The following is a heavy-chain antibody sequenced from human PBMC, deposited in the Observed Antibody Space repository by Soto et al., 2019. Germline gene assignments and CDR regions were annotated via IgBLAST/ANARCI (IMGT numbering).Heavy chain of an antibody. CDR3: SRGSLMSVVTPQGGLMLFDI. D-gene: IGHD2-21*02. V-gene: IGHV1-46*01. Sequence: GASVKVSCKASGYTFTSYYMHWVRQAPGQGLEWMGIINTSGGSTSYAQKLQGRVTMTRDTSTSTVYMEMSSLRSEDTAVYYCSRGSLMSVVTPQGGLMLFDIWGQGTMVTVSS. CDR1: GYTFTSYY. J-gene: IGHJ3*02. CDR2: INTSGGST.